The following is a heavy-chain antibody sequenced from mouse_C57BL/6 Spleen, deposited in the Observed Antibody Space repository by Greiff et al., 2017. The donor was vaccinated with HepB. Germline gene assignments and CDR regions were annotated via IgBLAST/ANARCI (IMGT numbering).Heavy chain of an antibody. V-gene: IGHV3-8*01. CDR1: GYSITSDY. D-gene: IGHD2-4*01. Sequence: VQLKESGPGLAKPSQTLSLTCSVTGYSITSDYWNWIRKFPGNKLEYMGYISYSGSTYYNPSLKSRISITRDTSKNQYYLQFNSVTTEDTATYYCAKGRGYDYDEGYFDVWGTGTTVTVSS. CDR2: ISYSGST. J-gene: IGHJ1*03. CDR3: AKGRGYDYDEGYFDV.